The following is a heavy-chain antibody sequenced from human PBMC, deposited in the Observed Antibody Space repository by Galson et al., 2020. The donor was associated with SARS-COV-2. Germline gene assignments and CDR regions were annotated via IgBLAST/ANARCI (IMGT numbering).Heavy chain of an antibody. Sequence: WETLSLTCTVSGYSISSGYYWGWIRQPPGKGLEFIGSIYNSGTTYYNPSLRSRVTISVDTSQNQFSLKLTSVTAADTAVYYCARILDYWGQGTLVTVSS. V-gene: IGHV4-38-2*02. CDR2: IYNSGTT. J-gene: IGHJ4*02. CDR1: GYSISSGYY. CDR3: ARILDY.